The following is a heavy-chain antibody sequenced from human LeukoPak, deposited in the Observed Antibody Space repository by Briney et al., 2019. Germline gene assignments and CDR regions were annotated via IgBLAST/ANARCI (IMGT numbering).Heavy chain of an antibody. Sequence: ASVPDSFMSSGYTHTYYYLHWLGQAPGRGRDGLGWINPNSRGTNFAQKFQGRVTMTADTSISTAYMEVSRLRSDDTAVYYCARVRIGQQQDKYYYYAMDVWGQGTTVTVSS. CDR3: ARVRIGQQQDKYYYYAMDV. J-gene: IGHJ6*02. V-gene: IGHV1-2*02. D-gene: IGHD6-13*01. CDR1: GYTHTYYY. CDR2: INPNSRGT.